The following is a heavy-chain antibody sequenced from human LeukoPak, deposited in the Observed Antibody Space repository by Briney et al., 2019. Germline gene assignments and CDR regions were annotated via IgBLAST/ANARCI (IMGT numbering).Heavy chain of an antibody. Sequence: GGSLRLSCAASGFTFSNYGMHWVRQAPGKGLAWVALISFDGSQKYYADSVKGRFTISRDNSKSTVYLQMNSLRVEDAAVYYCSTYSYDILTGYYPFDYWGQGTLVTVSS. CDR1: GFTFSNYG. V-gene: IGHV3-30*02. CDR3: STYSYDILTGYYPFDY. CDR2: ISFDGSQK. J-gene: IGHJ4*02. D-gene: IGHD3-9*01.